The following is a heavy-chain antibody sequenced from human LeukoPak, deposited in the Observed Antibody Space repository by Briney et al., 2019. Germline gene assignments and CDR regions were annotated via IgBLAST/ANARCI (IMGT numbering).Heavy chain of an antibody. V-gene: IGHV3-30*02. J-gene: IGHJ4*02. CDR1: GFTFSNYG. Sequence: GGSLRLSCAASGFTFSNYGMHWVRQAPGKGLEWVAFISYDGSNKYYADSVKGRFTISRDNSKNRLYLQMDSLRPEDTAVYYCAREYGFSDYWGQGTLVTVSS. D-gene: IGHD3-10*01. CDR3: AREYGFSDY. CDR2: ISYDGSNK.